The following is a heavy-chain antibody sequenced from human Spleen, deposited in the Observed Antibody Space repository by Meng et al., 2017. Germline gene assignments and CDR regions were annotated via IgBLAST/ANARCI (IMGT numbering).Heavy chain of an antibody. J-gene: IGHJ4*02. V-gene: IGHV1-2*06. CDR1: GYTFTGYH. D-gene: IGHD6-19*01. Sequence: QVRLGQSGAEVKKPGSSVKVSCKAPGYTFTGYHIHWVRQAPGQGLEWMGRINPNSDDTNYAQKFQGRVTMTRDTSISTAYMELSRLRSDDTAVYYCARASPYSSGWNLGDWGQGTLVTVSS. CDR2: INPNSDDT. CDR3: ARASPYSSGWNLGD.